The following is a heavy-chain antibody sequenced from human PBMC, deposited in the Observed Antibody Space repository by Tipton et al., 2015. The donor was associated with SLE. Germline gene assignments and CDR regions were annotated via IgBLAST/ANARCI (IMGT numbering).Heavy chain of an antibody. CDR2: ISSSGSTI. CDR3: ARDRSRRRGFAFDI. J-gene: IGHJ3*02. V-gene: IGHV3-11*04. Sequence: SLRLSCAASGFTFSDYYMSWIRQAPGKGLEWFSYISSSGSTIYYADSVKGRFTISRDNAKNSLYLQMNSLRAEDTAVYYCARDRSRRRGFAFDIWGQGTMVTVSS. D-gene: IGHD3-10*01. CDR1: GFTFSDYY.